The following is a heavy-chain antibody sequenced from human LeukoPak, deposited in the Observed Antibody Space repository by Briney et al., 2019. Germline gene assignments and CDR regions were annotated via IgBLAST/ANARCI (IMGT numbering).Heavy chain of an antibody. CDR3: ATDLAVAGPLLNS. CDR1: GYTLTDLS. CDR2: FDPEDGET. V-gene: IGHV1-24*01. Sequence: ASVKVYCKVSGYTLTDLSMHWVRQAPGKGLEWMGGFDPEDGETIYAQKFQGRVTMTEDTSTDTAYMELSSLRSEDTAVYYCATDLAVAGPLLNSWGQGTLVTVSS. J-gene: IGHJ4*02. D-gene: IGHD6-19*01.